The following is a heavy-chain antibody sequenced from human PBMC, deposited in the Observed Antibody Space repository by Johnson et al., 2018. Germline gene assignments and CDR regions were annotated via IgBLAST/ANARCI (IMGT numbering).Heavy chain of an antibody. D-gene: IGHD6-13*01. CDR3: AREIGIAAAGYYYYYYGMDV. Sequence: QVQLVQSGAEVKKXGSSVKVSCKASGGTFNSYYMHWVRQAPGQGLEWMGVINPSGGNTSYAQEFQGRVTLTRDTSTSTVYMELSSLGSEDTAGYYCAREIGIAAAGYYYYYYGMDVWGQGTTVTVSS. V-gene: IGHV1-46*02. CDR2: INPSGGNT. CDR1: GGTFNSYY. J-gene: IGHJ6*02.